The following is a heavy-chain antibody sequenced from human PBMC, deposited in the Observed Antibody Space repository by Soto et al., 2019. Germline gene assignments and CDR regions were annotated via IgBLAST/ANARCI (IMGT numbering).Heavy chain of an antibody. V-gene: IGHV3-30*18. D-gene: IGHD1-26*01. J-gene: IGHJ4*02. CDR3: AKDRRSLDFDY. Sequence: GGSLRLSCAASGFTFSSYGMHWVRQAPGKGLEWVAVISYDGSNKYYADSVKGRFTISRDNSKNTLYLQMNSLRAEDTAVYYCAKDRRSLDFDYWGQGTLVTVSS. CDR1: GFTFSSYG. CDR2: ISYDGSNK.